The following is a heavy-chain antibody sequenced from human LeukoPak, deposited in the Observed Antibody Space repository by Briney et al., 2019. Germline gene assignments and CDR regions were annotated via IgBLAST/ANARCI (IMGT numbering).Heavy chain of an antibody. D-gene: IGHD3-22*01. CDR3: ARVGGYPLSAFDI. V-gene: IGHV4-59*08. CDR2: IYYSESA. J-gene: IGHJ3*02. Sequence: SETLSLTCTVSGGSIRSYYWSWIRQPPGKGLEWIGYIYYSESANYNPSLKSRITISVDTSKNQFSLNLNSVTAADTAVCYCARVGGYPLSAFDIWGQGTMVTVSS. CDR1: GGSIRSYY.